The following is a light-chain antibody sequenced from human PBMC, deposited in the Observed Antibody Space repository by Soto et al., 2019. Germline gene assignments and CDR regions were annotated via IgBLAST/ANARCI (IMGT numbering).Light chain of an antibody. CDR1: QGVSGGY. Sequence: EIVLTQSPGTLSLSPGERAALSCRASQGVSGGYLAWYQQKPGQAPRLLIYDTSSRATGIPDRFSGSGSFTSSGSGTDFTLTISRLEPEDVAIYYCQQYAVHPITFGPGTKVDFK. J-gene: IGKJ3*01. CDR3: QQYAVHPIT. V-gene: IGKV3-20*01. CDR2: DTS.